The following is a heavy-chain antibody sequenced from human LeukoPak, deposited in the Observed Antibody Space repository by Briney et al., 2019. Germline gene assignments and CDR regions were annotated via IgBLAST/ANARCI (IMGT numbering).Heavy chain of an antibody. CDR3: ARHYCSGGSCYYAFDI. CDR1: GYSFTSYW. J-gene: IGHJ3*02. Sequence: GESLKISCKGSGYSFTSYWIGWVRQMPGKGLEWMGIIYPGDSDTRYSPSFQGQVTISADKSIGTAYLQWSSLKASDTAMYYCARHYCSGGSCYYAFDIWGQGTMVTVSS. D-gene: IGHD2-15*01. V-gene: IGHV5-51*01. CDR2: IYPGDSDT.